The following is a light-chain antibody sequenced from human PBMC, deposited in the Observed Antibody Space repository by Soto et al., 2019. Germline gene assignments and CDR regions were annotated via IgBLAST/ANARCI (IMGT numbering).Light chain of an antibody. Sequence: GASSDVGGYKYVSWYQQHPGKAPKLMIYEVSYRPSGVSNRFSGSKSGNTASLTISGLQAEDEADYYCSSYTSTNTLVFGTGTKVTVL. CDR3: SSYTSTNTLV. V-gene: IGLV2-14*01. J-gene: IGLJ1*01. CDR2: EVS. CDR1: SSDVGGYKY.